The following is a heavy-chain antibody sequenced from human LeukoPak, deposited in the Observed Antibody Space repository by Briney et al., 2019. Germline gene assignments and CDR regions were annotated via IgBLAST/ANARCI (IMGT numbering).Heavy chain of an antibody. CDR2: INTNTGNP. J-gene: IGHJ4*02. CDR3: ARDRWSPDY. CDR1: GYTFSTYA. V-gene: IGHV7-4-1*02. Sequence: GASVKVSCKASGYTFSTYAMNWVRQAPGQGLEWMGWINTNTGNPTYAQGFTGRSVFSLDASVSTAYLQISGLKAEDTAVYYCARDRWSPDYWGQGTLVTVSS. D-gene: IGHD4-23*01.